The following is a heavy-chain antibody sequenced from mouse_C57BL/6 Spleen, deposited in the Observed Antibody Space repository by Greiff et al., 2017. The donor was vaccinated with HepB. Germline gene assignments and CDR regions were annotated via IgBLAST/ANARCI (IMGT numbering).Heavy chain of an antibody. CDR3: ARDLGYYGSSYGFAY. J-gene: IGHJ3*01. D-gene: IGHD1-1*01. CDR1: GYTFTSYW. CDR2: IDPSDSYT. Sequence: QVQLQQSGAELVKPGASVKLSCKASGYTFTSYWMQWVKQRPGQGLEWIGEIDPSDSYTNYNQKFKGKATLTVDTSSSTAYMQLSSLTSEDSAVYYCARDLGYYGSSYGFAYWGQGTLVTVSA. V-gene: IGHV1-50*01.